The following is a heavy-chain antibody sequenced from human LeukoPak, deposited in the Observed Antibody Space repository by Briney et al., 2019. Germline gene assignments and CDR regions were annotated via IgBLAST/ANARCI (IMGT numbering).Heavy chain of an antibody. J-gene: IGHJ4*02. CDR2: IIPILGIA. D-gene: IGHD5-24*01. V-gene: IGHV1-69*04. CDR1: GGTFSSYA. CDR3: ARDQGDGYNFPFDY. Sequence: ASVKVSCKASGGTFSSYAISWVRQAPGQGLEWMGRIIPILGIANYAQKFQGRVTITADKSTSTAYMELSSPRSEDTAVYYCARDQGDGYNFPFDYWGQGTLVTVSS.